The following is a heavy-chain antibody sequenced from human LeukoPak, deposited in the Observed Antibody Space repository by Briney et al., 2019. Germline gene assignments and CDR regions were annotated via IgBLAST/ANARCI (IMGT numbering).Heavy chain of an antibody. J-gene: IGHJ3*02. Sequence: PSQTLSLTCAVSGGSISSGGYSWSWIRQPPGKGLERIGYIYHSGSTYYKPSLKSRVTISVGRSKNQFSLKLSSVTAADTAVYYCARGLLLWFGDEGSDAFDIWGQGTMVTVSS. CDR2: IYHSGST. CDR1: GGSISSGGYS. D-gene: IGHD3-10*01. V-gene: IGHV4-30-2*01. CDR3: ARGLLLWFGDEGSDAFDI.